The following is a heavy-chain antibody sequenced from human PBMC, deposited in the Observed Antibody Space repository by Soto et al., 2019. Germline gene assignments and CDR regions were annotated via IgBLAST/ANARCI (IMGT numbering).Heavy chain of an antibody. V-gene: IGHV1-18*01. D-gene: IGHD3-9*01. Sequence: ASVKVSCKASGYTFTSYGISWVRQAPGQGLEWMGWISAYNGNTNYAQKLQGRVTMTTDTSTSTAYMELRSLRSDDTAVYYCARDPGYDILTGHSDYWGQGTLVIVSS. CDR1: GYTFTSYG. CDR2: ISAYNGNT. CDR3: ARDPGYDILTGHSDY. J-gene: IGHJ4*02.